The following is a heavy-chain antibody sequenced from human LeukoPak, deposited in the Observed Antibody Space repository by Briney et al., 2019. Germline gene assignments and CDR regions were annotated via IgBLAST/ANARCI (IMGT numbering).Heavy chain of an antibody. CDR1: GYSFTSYR. CDR3: ARTVQLWSPGY. Sequence: GESLKISCKGSGYSFTSYRIGWVRQMAGKGLEWMGIIYPGDSDTRYSPSFQGQVTISADKSISTAYLQWSSLKASDTAMYYCARTVQLWSPGYWGQGTLVTVSS. J-gene: IGHJ4*02. D-gene: IGHD5-18*01. V-gene: IGHV5-51*01. CDR2: IYPGDSDT.